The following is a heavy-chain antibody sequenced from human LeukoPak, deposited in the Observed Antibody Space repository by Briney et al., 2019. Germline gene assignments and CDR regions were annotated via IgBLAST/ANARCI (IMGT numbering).Heavy chain of an antibody. Sequence: PSETLSLTCAVYGGSFSGYYSSWIRQPPGKGLEWIGEINHSGSTNYNPSLKSRVTISVDTSKNQFSLKLSSVTAADTAVYYCARGPYCSSTSCHHYYYYYGMDVWGQGTTVTVSS. V-gene: IGHV4-34*01. J-gene: IGHJ6*02. CDR3: ARGPYCSSTSCHHYYYYYGMDV. CDR2: INHSGST. CDR1: GGSFSGYY. D-gene: IGHD2-2*01.